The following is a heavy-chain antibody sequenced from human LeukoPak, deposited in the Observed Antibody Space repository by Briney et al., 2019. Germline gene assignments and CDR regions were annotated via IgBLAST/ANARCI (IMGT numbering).Heavy chain of an antibody. CDR3: ARNYDNSGYTAFGY. J-gene: IGHJ4*02. Sequence: SETLSLTCTVSGGSISSYYWSWIRQSPGKGLEWIGHIYSSGSTNYNPSLKSRVTISVDTSKNQFSLKLSSVTAADTALYYCARNYDNSGYTAFGYWGRGTLVTVSS. D-gene: IGHD3-22*01. V-gene: IGHV4-59*01. CDR2: IYSSGST. CDR1: GGSISSYY.